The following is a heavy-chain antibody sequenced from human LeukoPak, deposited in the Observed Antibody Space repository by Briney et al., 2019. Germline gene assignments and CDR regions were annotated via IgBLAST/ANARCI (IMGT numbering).Heavy chain of an antibody. CDR1: GGSFSGYY. D-gene: IGHD1-26*01. CDR3: ARVGSWYYYYYMDV. Sequence: SETLSLTCAVHGGSFSGYYWSWIRQPPGRGLEWIGYIYYSGSTNYNPSLKSRVTISVDTSKNQFSLKLSSVTAADTAVYYCARVGSWYYYYYMDVWGKGTTVTVSS. CDR2: IYYSGST. V-gene: IGHV4-59*01. J-gene: IGHJ6*03.